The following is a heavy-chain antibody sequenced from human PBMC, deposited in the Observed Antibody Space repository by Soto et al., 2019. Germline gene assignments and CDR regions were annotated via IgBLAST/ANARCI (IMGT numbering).Heavy chain of an antibody. J-gene: IGHJ4*02. CDR3: ASPRITIFGVVIL. V-gene: IGHV4-31*03. D-gene: IGHD3-3*01. Sequence: PSETLSLTCTVSGGSISSGGYYWSWIRQHPGKGLEWIGYIYYSGSTYYNPSLKSRVTISVDTSKNQFSLKLSSVTAADTAVYYCASPRITIFGVVILWGQGTLVTVSS. CDR2: IYYSGST. CDR1: GGSISSGGYY.